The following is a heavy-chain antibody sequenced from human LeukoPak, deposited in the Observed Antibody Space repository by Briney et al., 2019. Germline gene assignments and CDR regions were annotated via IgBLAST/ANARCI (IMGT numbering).Heavy chain of an antibody. V-gene: IGHV1-8*03. J-gene: IGHJ5*02. CDR3: ARRAGRYYWFDP. CDR1: GYTFTSYD. CDR2: MNPNSGNT. D-gene: IGHD3-9*01. Sequence: ASVKVSCKASGYTFTSYDINWVRQATGQGLEWMGWMNPNSGNTGYAQKFQGRVTITRNTSISTAYMELSGLRSEDTAVYYCARRAGRYYWFDPWGQGTLVTVSS.